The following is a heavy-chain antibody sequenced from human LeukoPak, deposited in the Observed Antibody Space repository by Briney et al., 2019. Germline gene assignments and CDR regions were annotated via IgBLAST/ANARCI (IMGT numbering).Heavy chain of an antibody. Sequence: ASVKVSCKASGYTFTSYGISWVRQAPGQGLEWMGWISAYNSNTNYAQKLQGRVTMTTDTSTSTAYMELRSLRSDDTAVYYCARSPSRYCSSTSCSPLGDAWGQGTLVTVSS. J-gene: IGHJ5*02. CDR1: GYTFTSYG. D-gene: IGHD2-2*01. CDR3: ARSPSRYCSSTSCSPLGDA. CDR2: ISAYNSNT. V-gene: IGHV1-18*01.